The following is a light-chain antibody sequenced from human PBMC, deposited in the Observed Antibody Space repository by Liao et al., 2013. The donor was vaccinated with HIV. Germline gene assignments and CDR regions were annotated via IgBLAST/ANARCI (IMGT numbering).Light chain of an antibody. V-gene: IGLV3-1*01. CDR3: QAWDSSAAVV. J-gene: IGLJ2*01. CDR1: ELRDKY. CDR2: ENI. Sequence: SDELTQPSSVSVSPGQTASIACSGDELRDKYASWYQQRPGQSPVLVIYENIRRPSGIPERFSGSNSGNTATLTISGTQPVDEAEYFCQAWDSSAAVVFGGGTTLIVL.